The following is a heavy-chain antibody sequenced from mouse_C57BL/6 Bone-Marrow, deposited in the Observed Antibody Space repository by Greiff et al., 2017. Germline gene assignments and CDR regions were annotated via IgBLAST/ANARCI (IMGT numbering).Heavy chain of an antibody. J-gene: IGHJ4*01. V-gene: IGHV1-81*01. CDR3: ARSYYGNYVPYAMDC. D-gene: IGHD2-1*01. CDR1: GYTFTSYG. CDR2: IYPRSGNT. Sequence: QVQLKQSGAELARPGASVKLSCKASGYTFTSYGISWVKQRTGQGLEWIGEIYPRSGNTYYNEKFKGKATLTADKSSSTAYMELRSLTSEDSAVYFCARSYYGNYVPYAMDCWGQGTSVTVS.